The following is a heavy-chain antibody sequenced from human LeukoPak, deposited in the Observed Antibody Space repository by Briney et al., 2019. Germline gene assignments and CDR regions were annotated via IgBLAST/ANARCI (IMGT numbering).Heavy chain of an antibody. CDR2: INHSGST. J-gene: IGHJ4*02. CDR1: GGSFSGYY. CDR3: ARDGLAVAAELDY. Sequence: PSETLSLTCAVYGGSFSGYYWSWIRQPPGKGLEWIGEINHSGSTNYNPSLKSRVTISVDTSRNQFSLKLSSVTAADTAVYYCARDGLAVAAELDYWGQGTLVTVSS. D-gene: IGHD6-19*01. V-gene: IGHV4-34*01.